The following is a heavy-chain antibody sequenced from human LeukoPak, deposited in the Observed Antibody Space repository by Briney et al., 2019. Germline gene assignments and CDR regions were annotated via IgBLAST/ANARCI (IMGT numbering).Heavy chain of an antibody. J-gene: IGHJ1*01. CDR1: GFNFNSY. CDR3: ARGDGRGRSDGAT. CDR2: INRDETDI. D-gene: IGHD6-19*01. Sequence: PGGSLRLSCAASGFNFNSYMGWVSQAPEDGLEWVAIINRDETDIYYVDSVKGRFTICRDNAKSSLFLEMNSLRVEYTGVYYCARGDGRGRSDGATWGPGTLVTVSS. V-gene: IGHV3-7*01.